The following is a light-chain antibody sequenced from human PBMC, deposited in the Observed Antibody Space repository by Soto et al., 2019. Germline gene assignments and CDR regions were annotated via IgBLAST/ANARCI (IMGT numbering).Light chain of an antibody. CDR1: QTISSW. Sequence: IKMTQSPSTLSATVGDRVTITCRASQTISSWLAWYQQKPGKAPKLLIYKASSLESGVPSRFSGSGSGTEFTLTISSLQPDDFATYYCQQYNSYRTFGQGTKVDI. CDR2: KAS. CDR3: QQYNSYRT. V-gene: IGKV1-5*03. J-gene: IGKJ1*01.